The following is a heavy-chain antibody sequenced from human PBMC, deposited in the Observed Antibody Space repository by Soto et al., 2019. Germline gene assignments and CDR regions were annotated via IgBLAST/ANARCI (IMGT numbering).Heavy chain of an antibody. V-gene: IGHV1-69*06. Sequence: VASVKVSCKASGGTFSSYAINWVRQAPGQGLEWMGGIIPIFGTANYAQKFQGRVTITADKSTSTAYMELSSLRSEDTAVYYCARDSSGYYLEYYFDYWGQGTLVTVSS. J-gene: IGHJ4*02. D-gene: IGHD3-22*01. CDR1: GGTFSSYA. CDR3: ARDSSGYYLEYYFDY. CDR2: IIPIFGTA.